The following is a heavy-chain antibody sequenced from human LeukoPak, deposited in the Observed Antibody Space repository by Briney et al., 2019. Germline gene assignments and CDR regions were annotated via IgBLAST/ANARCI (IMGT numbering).Heavy chain of an antibody. V-gene: IGHV1-46*01. CDR2: INPSGGST. CDR3: ARTSSGWYYFDY. Sequence: GASVKVSCKASGYTFTSYYMHWVRQAPGQGLEWMGIINPSGGSTSYAQKFQGRVTMARDTSTSTVYMELSSLRSEDTAVYYCARTSSGWYYFDYWGQGTLVTVSS. D-gene: IGHD6-19*01. CDR1: GYTFTSYY. J-gene: IGHJ4*02.